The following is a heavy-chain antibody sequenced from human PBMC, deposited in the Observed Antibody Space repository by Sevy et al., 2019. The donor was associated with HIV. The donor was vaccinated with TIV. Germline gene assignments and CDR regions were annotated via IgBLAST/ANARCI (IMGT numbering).Heavy chain of an antibody. D-gene: IGHD3-3*01. CDR1: GGSICSYY. J-gene: IGHJ5*01. Sequence: SETLSLTCTVSGGSICSYYWSWIRQPAGKGLEWIGRIYTTGSANYNPSLKSRVTMSVDTSKNQFSLKLCSVTAADTAVCYCARDRRKYHDFWSGYYPVEGERLAWFDSWGQGTLVTVSS. CDR3: ARDRRKYHDFWSGYYPVEGERLAWFDS. V-gene: IGHV4-4*07. CDR2: IYTTGSA.